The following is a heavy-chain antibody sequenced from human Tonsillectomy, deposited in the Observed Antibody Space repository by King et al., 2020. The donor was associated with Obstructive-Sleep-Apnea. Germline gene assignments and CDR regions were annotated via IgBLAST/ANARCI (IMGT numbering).Heavy chain of an antibody. V-gene: IGHV4-59*01. D-gene: IGHD6-13*01. J-gene: IGHJ4*02. CDR3: ARGYSSSGGTEY. CDR1: GGSISSYY. CDR2: IYYSGST. Sequence: QLQESGPGLVKPSETLSLTWTVSGGSISSYYWSWIRQPPGKGLEWIGYIYYSGSTNYSPSVKSRVTISVDTSKNQFSLKLSSVTAADTAVYYCARGYSSSGGTEYWGQGTLVTVSS.